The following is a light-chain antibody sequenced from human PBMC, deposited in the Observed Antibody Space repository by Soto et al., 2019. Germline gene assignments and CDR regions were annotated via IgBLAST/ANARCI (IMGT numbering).Light chain of an antibody. V-gene: IGKV1-39*01. CDR2: AAS. CDR1: QSISTF. Sequence: DIQMTQSPSSLSASEGDRVAINCRASQSISTFLNWYQQKPGQAPKVLISAASTLQSGVPSRFSGRGSGTDFTLTISSLQPEDFATYYCQQSDSTPYTFGQGTTLESK. CDR3: QQSDSTPYT. J-gene: IGKJ2*01.